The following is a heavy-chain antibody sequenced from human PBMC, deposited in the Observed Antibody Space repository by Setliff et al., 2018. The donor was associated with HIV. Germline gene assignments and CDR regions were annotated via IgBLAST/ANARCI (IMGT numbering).Heavy chain of an antibody. CDR2: ISAYNGNV. CDR3: ARSSSGDY. V-gene: IGHV1-18*01. Sequence: GASVKVSCKASGYIFNNYGISWVRQAPGQGLEWMGWISAYNGNVKFAQTVQGRLTMTTDTSTNTAYMELGSLTSDDTAVYYCARSSSGDYWGQGTQVTVSS. J-gene: IGHJ4*02. D-gene: IGHD3-10*01. CDR1: GYIFNNYG.